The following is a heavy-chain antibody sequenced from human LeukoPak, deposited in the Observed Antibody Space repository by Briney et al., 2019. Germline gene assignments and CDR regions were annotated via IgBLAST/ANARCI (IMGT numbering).Heavy chain of an antibody. Sequence: GGSLRLSCAASGFIFSDSAIHWVRQASGKGLEWVGRIRSKANSYAAAYAESVKGGFTISRDDSKNTAYLKMNSLKTEDTAVYYCTTILFYWGQGTLVTVSS. CDR1: GFIFSDSA. CDR2: IRSKANSYAA. V-gene: IGHV3-73*01. CDR3: TTILFY. J-gene: IGHJ4*02. D-gene: IGHD2/OR15-2a*01.